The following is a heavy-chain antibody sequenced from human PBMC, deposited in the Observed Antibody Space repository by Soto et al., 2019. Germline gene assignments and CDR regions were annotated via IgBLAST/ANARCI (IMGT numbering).Heavy chain of an antibody. CDR1: GGTFSSYA. V-gene: IGHV1-69*06. Sequence: SVKVSCKASGGTFSSYAISCVRQAPGQGLEWMGGIIPIFGTANYAQKFQGRVTITADKSTSTAYMELSSLRSEDTAVYYCARGRDGYNLGHYYYGMDVWGQGTTVTVSS. D-gene: IGHD5-12*01. J-gene: IGHJ6*02. CDR2: IIPIFGTA. CDR3: ARGRDGYNLGHYYYGMDV.